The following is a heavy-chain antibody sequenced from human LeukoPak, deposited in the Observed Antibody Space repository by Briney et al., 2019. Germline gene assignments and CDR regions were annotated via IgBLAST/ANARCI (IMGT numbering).Heavy chain of an antibody. Sequence: GGPLSFSGAASGFTFSSYARSGVRRAPGKGLEWVSAIRGSGGSTYYADSVKGRFTISRDNSKNTLYLQMNSLRAEDTAVYYCARADYDILTGYDTYYFDYWGQGTLVTVSS. J-gene: IGHJ4*02. V-gene: IGHV3-23*01. D-gene: IGHD3-9*01. CDR1: GFTFSSYA. CDR2: IRGSGGST. CDR3: ARADYDILTGYDTYYFDY.